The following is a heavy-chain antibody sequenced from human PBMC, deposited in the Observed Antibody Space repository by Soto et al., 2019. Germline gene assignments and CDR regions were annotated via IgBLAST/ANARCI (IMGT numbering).Heavy chain of an antibody. V-gene: IGHV3-7*04. CDR2: INQDGSEK. Sequence: GGSLRLSCTASGFTFSSHWMSWVRQAPGKGLEWVAHINQDGSEKYYVDSVKGRFTISRDNAKNSLYLQMNSLRAEDTAVYYCARDHPTPGLYFDYWGQGTLVTVSS. J-gene: IGHJ4*02. CDR1: GFTFSSHW. CDR3: ARDHPTPGLYFDY. D-gene: IGHD2-8*02.